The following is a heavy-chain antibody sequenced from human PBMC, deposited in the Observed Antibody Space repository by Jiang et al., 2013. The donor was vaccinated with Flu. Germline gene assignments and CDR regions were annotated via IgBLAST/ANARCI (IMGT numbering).Heavy chain of an antibody. CDR3: ARVFYFGSGSYLGH. Sequence: PGASVKVSCKASGYTFTGYYINWVRQAPGQGLEWMGRIIPHSGGTNYAQKFQGRVTMTSDTSINTAYMELSRLRSDDAAVYYCARVFYFGSGSYLGHWGQGTLVTVSS. V-gene: IGHV1-2*06. J-gene: IGHJ4*02. D-gene: IGHD3-10*01. CDR1: GYTFTGYY. CDR2: IIPHSGGT.